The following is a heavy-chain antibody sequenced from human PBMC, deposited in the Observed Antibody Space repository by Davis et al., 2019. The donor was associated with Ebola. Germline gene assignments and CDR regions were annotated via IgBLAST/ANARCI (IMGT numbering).Heavy chain of an antibody. J-gene: IGHJ4*02. CDR2: IIPMFGTE. V-gene: IGHV1-69*13. CDR3: AKGIVWTTLTDGCHY. CDR1: GYTFTSYA. Sequence: SVMVSCKASGYTFTSYAFSRVRHDPGQGLVWMGVIIPMFGTENYAQKFQGRVTINADEFTSTAYLELSSLRSEDTAVYYWAKGIVWTTLTDGCHYWGQGTLVTGSS. D-gene: IGHD4-11*01.